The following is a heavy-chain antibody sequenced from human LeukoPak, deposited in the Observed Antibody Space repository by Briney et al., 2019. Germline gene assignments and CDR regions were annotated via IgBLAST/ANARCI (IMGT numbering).Heavy chain of an antibody. CDR3: ASKLVVGATKSDYFDY. D-gene: IGHD1-26*01. J-gene: IGHJ4*02. Sequence: GGSLRLSCAASGFTFSSFWMHWVRQAPGKGLVWVSRINSDGGSAGYADSVKGRFTISRDNAKNTLYLQMNSLRAEDTAVYYCASKLVVGATKSDYFDYWGQGTLVTVSS. V-gene: IGHV3-74*01. CDR1: GFTFSSFW. CDR2: INSDGGSA.